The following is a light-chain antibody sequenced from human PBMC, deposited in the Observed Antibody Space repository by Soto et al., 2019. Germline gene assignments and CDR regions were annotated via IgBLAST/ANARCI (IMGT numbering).Light chain of an antibody. Sequence: DIQMTQSPSTLSASVGDRVNITCRASQSISSWLAWYQQKPGKAPNLLIYDASSLESGVPSRFSGSGSGTEFTLAISSLQPDDFATYYCQQYNSYWTFGQGTKVEVK. V-gene: IGKV1-5*01. CDR1: QSISSW. CDR3: QQYNSYWT. CDR2: DAS. J-gene: IGKJ1*01.